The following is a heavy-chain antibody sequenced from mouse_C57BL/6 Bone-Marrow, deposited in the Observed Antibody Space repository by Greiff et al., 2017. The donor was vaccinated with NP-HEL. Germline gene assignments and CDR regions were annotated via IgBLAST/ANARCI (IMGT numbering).Heavy chain of an antibody. J-gene: IGHJ4*01. Sequence: QVQLQQSGAELVKPGASVKMSCKASGYTFTSYWITWVKQRPGQGLEWIGDIYPGSGSTNYNEKFKSKATLTVDTSSSTAYMQLSSLTSEDAAVYDCARRGLSYAMDYWGQGTSVTVSS. CDR3: ARRGLSYAMDY. V-gene: IGHV1-55*01. D-gene: IGHD3-1*01. CDR1: GYTFTSYW. CDR2: IYPGSGST.